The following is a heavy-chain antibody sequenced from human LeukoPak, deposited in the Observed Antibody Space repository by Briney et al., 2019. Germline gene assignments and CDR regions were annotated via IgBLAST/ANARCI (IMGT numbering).Heavy chain of an antibody. CDR2: IIPIFGTA. D-gene: IGHD6-13*01. V-gene: IGHV1-69*05. CDR3: ARGRSSWLNYFYYIAV. Sequence: SVKVSCKASGGTFSSYAISWVRQAPGQGLEWMGGIIPIFGTANYAQKFQGRVTITTDESTSTSYIELSSLTSEDPAVYYCARGRSSWLNYFYYIAVRGKGTTVTVSS. J-gene: IGHJ6*03. CDR1: GGTFSSYA.